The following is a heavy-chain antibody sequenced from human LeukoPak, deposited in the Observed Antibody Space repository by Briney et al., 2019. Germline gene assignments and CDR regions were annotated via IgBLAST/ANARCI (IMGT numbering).Heavy chain of an antibody. CDR1: GGTFSSYA. CDR2: IIPILGIA. CDR3: AREDANYYGSGSQNWFDP. J-gene: IGHJ5*02. Sequence: SVKVSCKASGGTFSSYAISWVRQAPGQGLEWMGRIIPILGIANYAQKFQGRVTITADKSTSTAYMELSSLRSEDTAVYYCAREDANYYGSGSQNWFDPWGQGTLVTVSS. D-gene: IGHD3-10*01. V-gene: IGHV1-69*04.